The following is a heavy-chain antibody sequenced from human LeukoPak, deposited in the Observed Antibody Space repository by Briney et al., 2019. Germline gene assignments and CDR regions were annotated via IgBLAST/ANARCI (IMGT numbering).Heavy chain of an antibody. D-gene: IGHD6-6*01. CDR2: INSDGSST. J-gene: IGHJ3*02. Sequence: GGSLRLSCXASGFTFSSYWMHWVRQAPGKGLVWVSRINSDGSSTSYADSVKGRFTISRDNAKNTMYLQMNSLRAEDTAVYYCASGLSSIAARNAFDIWGQGTMVTVSS. V-gene: IGHV3-74*01. CDR3: ASGLSSIAARNAFDI. CDR1: GFTFSSYW.